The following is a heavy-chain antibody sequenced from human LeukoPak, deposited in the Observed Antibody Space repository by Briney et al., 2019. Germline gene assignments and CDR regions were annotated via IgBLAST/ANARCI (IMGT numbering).Heavy chain of an antibody. Sequence: SQTLSLTCALSGDIFSSNSVAWHWIRQSPSRGLEWLVRTYYRSNWYNDYAVSVKGRITINPDTSKNQFSLQLNSVTPEDTAVYYCARDHCSGGSCHWRFDYWGQGTLVTVSS. CDR2: TYYRSNWYN. V-gene: IGHV6-1*01. D-gene: IGHD2-15*01. CDR1: GDIFSSNSVA. J-gene: IGHJ4*02. CDR3: ARDHCSGGSCHWRFDY.